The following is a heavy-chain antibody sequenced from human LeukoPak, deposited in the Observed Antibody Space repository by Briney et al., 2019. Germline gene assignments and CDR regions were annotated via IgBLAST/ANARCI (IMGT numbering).Heavy chain of an antibody. Sequence: ASVKVSCKASGYTFTGYYMHWVRQAPGQGLEWMGWINPNSGGTNYAQKFQDRVTMTRDTSISTAYMELSSLRAEDTAVYYCARRAGAYSHPYDYWGQGTLVTVSS. V-gene: IGHV1-2*02. D-gene: IGHD4/OR15-4a*01. CDR1: GYTFTGYY. CDR2: INPNSGGT. J-gene: IGHJ4*02. CDR3: ARRAGAYSHPYDY.